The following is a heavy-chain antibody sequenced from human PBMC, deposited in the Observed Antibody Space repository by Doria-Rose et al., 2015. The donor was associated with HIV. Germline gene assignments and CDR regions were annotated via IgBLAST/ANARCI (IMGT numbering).Heavy chain of an antibody. CDR2: IFSDDER. V-gene: IGHV2-26*01. J-gene: IGHJ4*02. CDR3: ARIKSSRWYHKYYLDF. D-gene: IGHD6-13*01. CDR1: GVSLSSPGMG. Sequence: QVTLKESGPVLVKPTETLTLTCTVSGVSLSSPGMGVSWIRQPPGKALEWLAHIFSDDERSYKTSLKSRLNISRATSKSQVVLTMTDMDPVDTATYYCARIKSSRWYHKYYLDFWGQGTLVIVSA.